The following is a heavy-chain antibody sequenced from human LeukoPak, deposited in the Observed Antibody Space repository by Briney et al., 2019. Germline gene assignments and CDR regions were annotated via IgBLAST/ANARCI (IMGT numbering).Heavy chain of an antibody. CDR2: IYHSGST. J-gene: IGHJ4*02. V-gene: IGHV4-30-2*01. D-gene: IGHD2-2*01. CDR3: ARGVSGYQLNNRCFDY. CDR1: GGSISSGGYY. Sequence: SETLSLTCTVSGGSISSGGYYWSWIRQPPGKGLEWIGYIYHSGSTYYNPSLKSRVTISVDRSKNQFSLKLSSVTAADTAVYYCARGVSGYQLNNRCFDYWGQGTLVTVSS.